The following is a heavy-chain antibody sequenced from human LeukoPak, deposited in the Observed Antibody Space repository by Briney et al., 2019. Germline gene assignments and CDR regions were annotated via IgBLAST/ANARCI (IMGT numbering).Heavy chain of an antibody. V-gene: IGHV5-51*01. CDR3: VLGLMVRGAINRFDY. CDR2: IYPGDSDT. D-gene: IGHD3-10*01. J-gene: IGHJ4*02. Sequence: GESLKISCKGSGYIFTSYWIGWVRQMPGKGLEWMGIIYPGDSDTTYSPSFQGQVTISADKSIRTAYLQWSSLKASDTAIYYCVLGLMVRGAINRFDYWGQGALVTVSS. CDR1: GYIFTSYW.